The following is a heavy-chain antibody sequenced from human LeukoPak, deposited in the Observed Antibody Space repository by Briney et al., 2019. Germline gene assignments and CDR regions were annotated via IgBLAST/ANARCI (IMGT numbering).Heavy chain of an antibody. CDR3: ASIPFSHYYDSDDAFDI. Sequence: ASVTVSFTASGYTFTIYDINWVRQAPRQGLEWMGWMNPNSGNTGYAQKFQGRVTMTRNTSISTAYMELSSLRSEDTAVYYCASIPFSHYYDSDDAFDIWGQGTMVTVSS. V-gene: IGHV1-8*01. CDR2: MNPNSGNT. D-gene: IGHD3-22*01. J-gene: IGHJ3*02. CDR1: GYTFTIYD.